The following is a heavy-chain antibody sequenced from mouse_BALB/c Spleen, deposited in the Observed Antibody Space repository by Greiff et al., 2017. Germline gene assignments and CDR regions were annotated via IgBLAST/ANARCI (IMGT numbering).Heavy chain of an antibody. Sequence: VKLMESGAELARPGASVKMSCKASGYTFTSYTMHWVKQRPGQGLEWIGYINPSSGYTNYNQKFKDKATLTADKSSSTAYMQLSSLTSEDSAVYYCARSGYGYLDYWGQGTTLTVSS. V-gene: IGHV1-4*01. D-gene: IGHD2-14*01. J-gene: IGHJ2*01. CDR3: ARSGYGYLDY. CDR1: GYTFTSYT. CDR2: INPSSGYT.